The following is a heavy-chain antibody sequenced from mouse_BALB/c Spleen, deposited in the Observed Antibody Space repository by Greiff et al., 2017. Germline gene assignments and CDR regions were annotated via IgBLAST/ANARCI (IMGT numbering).Heavy chain of an antibody. Sequence: VKLVESGPGLVAPSQSLSITCTVSGFSLTDYGVSWIRQPPGKGLEWLGVIWGGGSTYYNSALKSRLSISKDNSKSQVFLKMNSLQTDDTAMYYCAKHEDYYGSSYGFAYWGQGTLVTVSA. J-gene: IGHJ3*01. V-gene: IGHV2-6-5*01. D-gene: IGHD1-1*01. CDR1: GFSLTDYG. CDR2: IWGGGST. CDR3: AKHEDYYGSSYGFAY.